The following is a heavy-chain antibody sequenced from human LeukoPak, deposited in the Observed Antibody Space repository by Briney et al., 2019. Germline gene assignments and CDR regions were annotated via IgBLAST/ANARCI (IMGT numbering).Heavy chain of an antibody. D-gene: IGHD3-9*01. CDR3: ARATGLAGRRLVKWSTPFDY. V-gene: IGHV1-18*04. CDR2: ISAYNGNT. CDR1: GYTFTSYG. J-gene: IGHJ4*02. Sequence: ASVKVSCKASGYTFTSYGISWVRQAPGQGLEWMGWISAYNGNTNYAQKLQGRVTMTTDTSTSTAYMELRSLRSDDTAVYYCARATGLAGRRLVKWSTPFDYWGQGTLVTVSS.